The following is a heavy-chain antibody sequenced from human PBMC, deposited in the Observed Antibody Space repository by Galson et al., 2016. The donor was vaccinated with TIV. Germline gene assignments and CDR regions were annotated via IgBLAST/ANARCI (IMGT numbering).Heavy chain of an antibody. CDR3: ARDSGGDIGSGSSRFDP. V-gene: IGHV1-69*05. CDR2: LIPIFGSP. CDR1: GGTISNFP. J-gene: IGHJ5*02. D-gene: IGHD3-10*01. Sequence: SVKVSCKASGGTISNFPFAWGRQAPGQGPEWLGSLIPIFGSPNYAQRFQGTVTITTDESTTTSYMELNSLKSADTAVYYCARDSGGDIGSGSSRFDPWGQGALVTVSS.